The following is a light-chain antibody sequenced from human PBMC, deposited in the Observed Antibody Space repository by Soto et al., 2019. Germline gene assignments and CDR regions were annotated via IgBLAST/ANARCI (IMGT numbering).Light chain of an antibody. CDR1: QNINNW. Sequence: DIQMTQSPSILSASVGDRFTITCMASQNINNWLAWYQQKPGKAPNLLIYKASTLKSGVTSRFSGSGSGTEFTLTISSLQPDDFATYYCQHYNSYSEAFGQGTQVDIK. CDR3: QHYNSYSEA. V-gene: IGKV1-5*03. J-gene: IGKJ1*01. CDR2: KAS.